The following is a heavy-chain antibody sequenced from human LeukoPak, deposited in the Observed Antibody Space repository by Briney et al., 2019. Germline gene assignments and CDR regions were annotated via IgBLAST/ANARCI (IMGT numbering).Heavy chain of an antibody. CDR1: GYTFTGYY. Sequence: ASVKVSCKASGYTFTGYYMHWVRQAPGQGLEWMGWINPNSGGTNYAQKFQGRVTMTRDTSISTAYMELSRLRSDDTAVYYCARDSGEIPLLAYWGQGTLVTVSS. D-gene: IGHD2-15*01. V-gene: IGHV1-2*02. CDR2: INPNSGGT. CDR3: ARDSGEIPLLAY. J-gene: IGHJ4*02.